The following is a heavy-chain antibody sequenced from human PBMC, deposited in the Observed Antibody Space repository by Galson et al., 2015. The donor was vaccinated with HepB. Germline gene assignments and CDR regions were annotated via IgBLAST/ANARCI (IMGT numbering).Heavy chain of an antibody. D-gene: IGHD1-26*01. CDR2: IYYTGST. V-gene: IGHV4-59*01. CDR1: GGSISGYY. Sequence: ETLSLTCTVSGGSISGYYWSWIRQPPGKGLEWIGYIYYTGSTNYSPSLKSRVTISVDTSKEQFSLKLSSVTAADTAVYYCARRWWSGNYVWFDPWGQGTLVTVSS. J-gene: IGHJ5*02. CDR3: ARRWWSGNYVWFDP.